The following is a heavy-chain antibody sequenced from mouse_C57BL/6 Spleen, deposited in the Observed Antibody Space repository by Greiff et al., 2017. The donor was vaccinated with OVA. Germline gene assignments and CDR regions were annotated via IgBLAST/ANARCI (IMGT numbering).Heavy chain of an antibody. D-gene: IGHD1-1*01. CDR1: GFTFSSYA. V-gene: IGHV5-4*01. J-gene: IGHJ2*01. Sequence: EVQRVESGGGLVKPGGSLKLSCAASGFTFSSYAMSWVRQTPEKRLEWVATISDGGSYTYYPDNVKGRFTISRDNAKNNLYLQMSHLKSEDTAMYYCARDYYGSSHYYFDYWGQGTTLTVSS. CDR3: ARDYYGSSHYYFDY. CDR2: ISDGGSYT.